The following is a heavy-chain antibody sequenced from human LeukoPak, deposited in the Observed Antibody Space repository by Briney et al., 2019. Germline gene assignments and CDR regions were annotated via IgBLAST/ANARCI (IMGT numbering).Heavy chain of an antibody. V-gene: IGHV1-2*02. CDR3: ASNLLLYYYYYMDV. Sequence: GASVKVSCKASGYTFTGYYMHWVRQAPGHGLGWMGWINPNIGGTKYAQKFQGRVTMTRDTSISTAYMELSSLRSDDTAVYYCASNLLLYYYYYMDVWGKGTTVTVSS. J-gene: IGHJ6*03. CDR2: INPNIGGT. D-gene: IGHD3-10*01. CDR1: GYTFTGYY.